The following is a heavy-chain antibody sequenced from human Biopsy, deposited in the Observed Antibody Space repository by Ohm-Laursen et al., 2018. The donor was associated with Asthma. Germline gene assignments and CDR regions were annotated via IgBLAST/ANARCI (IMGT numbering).Heavy chain of an antibody. D-gene: IGHD3-22*01. CDR1: GGSITSSSYY. CDR3: VRHQYSSSWSTFDY. V-gene: IGHV4-39*01. Sequence: SETLSLTCTVSGGSITSSSYYWGWIRQPPGKGMEWIGSMYHSGSPYCHPSLKSRATISVDTSKNQLSLKMSSATAADTAVYFCVRHQYSSSWSTFDYWGQGALVTVSS. CDR2: MYHSGSP. J-gene: IGHJ4*02.